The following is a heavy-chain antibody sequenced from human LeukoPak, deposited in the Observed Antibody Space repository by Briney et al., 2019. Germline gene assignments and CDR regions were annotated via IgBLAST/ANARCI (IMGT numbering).Heavy chain of an antibody. Sequence: GGSLRLSCAASGFTFSSYAMHWVRQAPGKGLEWIGRIKSKSEGATRDFAAPVKGRVTMSRDESKNTVYLHMDSLKIEDTAMYYCAAGTGNSDFDYWGQGTLVTVSS. D-gene: IGHD1-1*01. V-gene: IGHV3-15*01. CDR2: IKSKSEGATR. CDR1: GFTFSSYA. CDR3: AAGTGNSDFDY. J-gene: IGHJ4*02.